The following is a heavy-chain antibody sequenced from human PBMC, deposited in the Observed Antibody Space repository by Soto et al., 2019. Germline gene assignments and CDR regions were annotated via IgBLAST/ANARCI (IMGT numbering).Heavy chain of an antibody. V-gene: IGHV4-30-4*01. D-gene: IGHD1-26*01. Sequence: TLSLTCSVAGGSISSDDYYWTWIRQPPGEGLEWIGYIYNTGRTSSTPSLESRVTISVDTSKGQFSLNLTSVNAADTAVSFCARSGGSYSFDSWGQGILVTVSS. J-gene: IGHJ4*02. CDR1: GGSISSDDYY. CDR3: ARSGGSYSFDS. CDR2: IYNTGRT.